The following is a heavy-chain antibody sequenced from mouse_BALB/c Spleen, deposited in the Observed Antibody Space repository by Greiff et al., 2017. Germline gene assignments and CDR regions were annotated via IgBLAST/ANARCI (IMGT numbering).Heavy chain of an antibody. CDR2: ISSGGNT. Sequence: DVMLVESGGGLVKPGGSLKLSCAASGFTFSSYAMSWVRQTPEKRLEWVASISSGGNTYYPDSVKGRFTISRDNARNILYLQMSSLRSEDTAMYYCARLYYDYAWFAYWGQGTLVTVSA. CDR1: GFTFSSYA. J-gene: IGHJ3*01. D-gene: IGHD2-4*01. V-gene: IGHV5-6-5*01. CDR3: ARLYYDYAWFAY.